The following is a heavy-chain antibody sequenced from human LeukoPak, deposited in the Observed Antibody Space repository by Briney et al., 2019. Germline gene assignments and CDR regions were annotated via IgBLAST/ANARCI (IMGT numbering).Heavy chain of an antibody. CDR2: IYYSGST. J-gene: IGHJ3*02. CDR1: GGSISSGGYC. CDR3: ARDATRAAFDI. D-gene: IGHD2-15*01. Sequence: SETLSLTCTVSGGSISSGGYCWSWIRQHPGKGLEWIGYIYYSGSTYYNPSLKSRVTISVDTSKNQFSLKLSSVTAADTAVYYCARDATRAAFDIWGQGTMVTVSS. V-gene: IGHV4-31*03.